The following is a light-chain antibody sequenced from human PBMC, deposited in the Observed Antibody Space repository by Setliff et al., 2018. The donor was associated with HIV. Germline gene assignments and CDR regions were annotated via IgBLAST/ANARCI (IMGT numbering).Light chain of an antibody. J-gene: IGLJ2*01. V-gene: IGLV2-14*01. Sequence: QSVLTQPASVSGSPGQSITISCTGTSSDVGGYNYVSWYQHHPGKAPKLMIYEVSNRPSGVSNRFSGSKSGNTASLTISGLQAEDDADYYCTSYSTSSTPSVVFGGWTKVTVL. CDR1: SSDVGGYNY. CDR2: EVS. CDR3: TSYSTSSTPSVV.